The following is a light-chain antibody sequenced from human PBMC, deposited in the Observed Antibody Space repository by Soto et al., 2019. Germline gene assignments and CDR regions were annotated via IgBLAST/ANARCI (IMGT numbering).Light chain of an antibody. V-gene: IGLV2-23*02. CDR1: SSDVGSYYP. J-gene: IGLJ1*01. Sequence: QSVLTQPASMSGSPGQSITISCTGTSSDVGSYYPVSWFQQHPGKAPKLIIYEVNKRPSGVSDRFSASKSGNTASLTISGLQAADEAEYYCCSYAGDTTFFVFGTGTKLTVL. CDR2: EVN. CDR3: CSYAGDTTFFV.